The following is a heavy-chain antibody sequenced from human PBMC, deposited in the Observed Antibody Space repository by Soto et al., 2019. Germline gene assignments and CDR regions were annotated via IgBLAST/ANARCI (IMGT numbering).Heavy chain of an antibody. J-gene: IGHJ4*02. CDR1: GYTFTSYG. V-gene: IGHV1-18*01. Sequence: VAPVKVSCKASGYTFTSYGISWVRQAPGQGLEWMGWISAYNGDTNYAQKLQGRVTMTTDTSTSTAYMELRSLRSDDTAVYYCARDLAVGLVDYWGQGTLVTVSS. D-gene: IGHD6-19*01. CDR2: ISAYNGDT. CDR3: ARDLAVGLVDY.